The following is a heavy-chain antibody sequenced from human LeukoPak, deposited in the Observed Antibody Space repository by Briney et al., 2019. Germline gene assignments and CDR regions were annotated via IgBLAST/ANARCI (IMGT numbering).Heavy chain of an antibody. V-gene: IGHV1-69*05. CDR2: IIPIFGTP. Sequence: ASVKVSCKASGGTFSSHAISWVRQAPGQGLEWMGRIIPIFGTPNYAQKLQGRVTMTTDTSTSTAYMELRSLRSDDTAVYYCARDTRTWTENWFDPWGQGTLVTVSS. J-gene: IGHJ5*02. CDR1: GGTFSSHA. D-gene: IGHD1-14*01. CDR3: ARDTRTWTENWFDP.